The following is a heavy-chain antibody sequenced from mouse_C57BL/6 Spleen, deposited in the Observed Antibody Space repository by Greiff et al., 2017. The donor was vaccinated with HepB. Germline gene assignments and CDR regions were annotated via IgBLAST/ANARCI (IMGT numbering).Heavy chain of an antibody. V-gene: IGHV5-6*01. CDR3: ARHPTRAMDY. J-gene: IGHJ4*01. CDR2: ISSGGSYT. Sequence: EVQGVESGGDLVKPGGSLKLSCAASGFTFSSYGMSWVRQTPDKRLEWVATISSGGSYTYYPDSVKGRFTISRDNAKNTQYLQMSSLKSEDTAMYYCARHPTRAMDYWGQGTSVTVSS. D-gene: IGHD1-1*01. CDR1: GFTFSSYG.